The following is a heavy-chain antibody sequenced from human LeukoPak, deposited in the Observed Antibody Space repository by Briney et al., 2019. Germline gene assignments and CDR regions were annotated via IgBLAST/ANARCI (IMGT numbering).Heavy chain of an antibody. Sequence: PSETLSLTCTVSGGSISSYYWSWIRQPPGKGLEWIGYIYYTGSTTYNPSLKSRVTISVGTSKNHFSLNLSSVTAADTAVYYCARAVSGYYFDYWGQGTLVAVSS. V-gene: IGHV4-59*01. CDR1: GGSISSYY. CDR2: IYYTGST. CDR3: ARAVSGYYFDY. D-gene: IGHD6-19*01. J-gene: IGHJ4*02.